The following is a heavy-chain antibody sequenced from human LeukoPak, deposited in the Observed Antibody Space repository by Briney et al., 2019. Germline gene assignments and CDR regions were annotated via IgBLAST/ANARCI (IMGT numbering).Heavy chain of an antibody. CDR1: GFTFSNYG. CDR2: VWFDGSHD. V-gene: IGHV3-33*01. Sequence: PGGSLRLSCAASGFTFSNYGFHWVRQAPGKGLEWVALVWFDGSHDYYGDSLKGRFTISRDNSKSTLFLQMNSLTTEDTAVYYCARDPDLYGDSFFDLWGQGTLVTVSS. D-gene: IGHD4-17*01. CDR3: ARDPDLYGDSFFDL. J-gene: IGHJ4*02.